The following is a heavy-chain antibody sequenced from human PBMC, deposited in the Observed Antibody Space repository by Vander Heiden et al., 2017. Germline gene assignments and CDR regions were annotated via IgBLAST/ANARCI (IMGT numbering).Heavy chain of an antibody. D-gene: IGHD3-9*01. V-gene: IGHV5-51*01. J-gene: IGHJ4*02. CDR1: GYSFTTYW. CDR3: ARGGDDILTGYHY. CDR2: IYPDDSDT. Sequence: EVQVVQSGAEVKKPGESLNISCQGSGYSFTTYWIGWVRQMPGKGLEWMGIIYPDDSDTRYSPSFQGQVTISVDKSISTAYLQWSSLKASDTAMYFCARGGDDILTGYHYWGQGTLVTVSS.